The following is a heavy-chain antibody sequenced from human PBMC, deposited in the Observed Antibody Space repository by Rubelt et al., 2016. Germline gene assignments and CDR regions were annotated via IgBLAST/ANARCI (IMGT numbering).Heavy chain of an antibody. J-gene: IGHJ4*02. CDR1: GFTFSTYA. Sequence: GGGLVQPGGSLRLSCAASGFTFSTYAMSWVRQAPGKGLEWVSSISGSGSNTYYADSVRGRFTISRDNSQNTLYLQMISLRAEDTALYFCAKAPRIAAAAEFFDYWGQGTLVNVSS. D-gene: IGHD6-13*01. V-gene: IGHV3-23*01. CDR2: ISGSGSNT. CDR3: AKAPRIAAAAEFFDY.